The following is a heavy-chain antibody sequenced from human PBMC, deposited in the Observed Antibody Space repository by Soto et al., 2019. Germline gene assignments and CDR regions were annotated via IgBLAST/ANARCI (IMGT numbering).Heavy chain of an antibody. V-gene: IGHV4-30-2*03. CDR1: GGSISSGGYS. CDR3: ARHESSSWFNWFDP. CDR2: IYHSGST. J-gene: IGHJ5*02. D-gene: IGHD6-13*01. Sequence: PSETLSLTCAVSGGSISSGGYSWSWIRQPPGKGLEWIGYIYHSGSTYYNPSLKSRVTISVDTSKNQFSLKLSSVTAADTAVYYCARHESSSWFNWFDPWGQGTLVTVSS.